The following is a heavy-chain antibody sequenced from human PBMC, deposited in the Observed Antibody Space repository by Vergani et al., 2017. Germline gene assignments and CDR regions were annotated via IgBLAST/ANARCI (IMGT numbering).Heavy chain of an antibody. Sequence: QVQLQESGPGLVKPSETLSLTCAVSGYSISSGYYWGWIRQPPGKGLEWIGSIYHSGSTYFYPSLKSRGTISVDTSKNQFSLKLSSVTAADTAVYYCARHSASGSYYSAFDYWGQGTLVTVSS. CDR2: IYHSGST. D-gene: IGHD3-10*01. J-gene: IGHJ4*02. CDR3: ARHSASGSYYSAFDY. V-gene: IGHV4-38-2*01. CDR1: GYSISSGYY.